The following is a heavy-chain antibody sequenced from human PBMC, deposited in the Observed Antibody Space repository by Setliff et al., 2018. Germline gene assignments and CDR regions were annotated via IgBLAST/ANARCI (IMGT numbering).Heavy chain of an antibody. CDR3: ASHPRVTIFGVVAFDY. CDR1: GGSISSYY. D-gene: IGHD3-3*01. J-gene: IGHJ4*02. V-gene: IGHV4-39*01. CDR2: IYYSGST. Sequence: SETLSLTCTVSGGSISSYYWGWIRQPPGKGLEWIGSIYYSGSTYYNPSLKSRVTISVDTSKNQFSLKLSSVTAADTAAYYCASHPRVTIFGVVAFDYWGQGILVTVSS.